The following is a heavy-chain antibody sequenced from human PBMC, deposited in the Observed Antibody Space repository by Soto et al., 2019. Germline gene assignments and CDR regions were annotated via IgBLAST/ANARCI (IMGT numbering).Heavy chain of an antibody. V-gene: IGHV4-31*03. Sequence: QVQLQESGPGLVKPSQTLSLTCTVSGGSISSGGYYWSWIRQHPGKGLEWIGYIFYSGSTYYNPSLRSRVTMSVDTSKNQFSLKLSSVTAADTAVYFCARELDYGDKIIDSWGQGTLVTVSS. CDR3: ARELDYGDKIIDS. CDR2: IFYSGST. D-gene: IGHD4-17*01. J-gene: IGHJ4*02. CDR1: GGSISSGGYY.